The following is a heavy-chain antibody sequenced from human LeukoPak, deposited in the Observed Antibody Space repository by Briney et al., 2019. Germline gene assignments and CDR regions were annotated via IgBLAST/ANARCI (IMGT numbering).Heavy chain of an antibody. CDR1: GGSISSGVYY. CDR3: ARGVKGLRGAFDI. D-gene: IGHD3-10*01. CDR2: IYYSGST. J-gene: IGHJ3*02. V-gene: IGHV4-31*03. Sequence: SETLSLTCTVSGGSISSGVYYWSWIRQHPGKGLEWIGYIYYSGSTYSTPSLKSRLTMSVDISKNQFPLKLSSVTAADTSVYYCARGVKGLRGAFDIWGQGTMVTVSS.